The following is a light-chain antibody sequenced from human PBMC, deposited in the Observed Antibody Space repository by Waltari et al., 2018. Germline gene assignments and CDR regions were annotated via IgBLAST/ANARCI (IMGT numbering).Light chain of an antibody. V-gene: IGKV3-15*01. CDR2: DAS. Sequence: TVMTQSPATLSVSPGQRATLSCRASQSLSNYLAWYQQKPGQPPRLLIYDASTRATGIPARFSGSGSGTEFTRAISSLQSEDIAVYYCQQYGSWPLTFGGGTKVEFK. J-gene: IGKJ4*01. CDR3: QQYGSWPLT. CDR1: QSLSNY.